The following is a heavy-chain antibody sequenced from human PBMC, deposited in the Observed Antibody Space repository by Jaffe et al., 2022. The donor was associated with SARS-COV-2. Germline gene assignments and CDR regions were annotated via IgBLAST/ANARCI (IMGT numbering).Heavy chain of an antibody. Sequence: QVQLQESGPGLVKPSQTLSLTCTVSGGSISSGGYYWSWIRQHPGKGLEWIGYIYYSGSTYYNPSLKSRVTISVDTSKNQFSLKLSSVTAADTAVYYCARDHVLLWFGEPPEAYGMDVWGQGTTVTVSS. CDR2: IYYSGST. D-gene: IGHD3-10*01. J-gene: IGHJ6*02. CDR3: ARDHVLLWFGEPPEAYGMDV. CDR1: GGSISSGGYY. V-gene: IGHV4-31*03.